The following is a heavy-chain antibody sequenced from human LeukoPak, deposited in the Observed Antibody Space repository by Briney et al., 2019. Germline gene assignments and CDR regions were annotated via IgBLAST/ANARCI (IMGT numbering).Heavy chain of an antibody. CDR1: GGTFSSYA. CDR3: ARDRPAYGGHYYMDV. Sequence: ASVKVSCKASGGTFSSYAISWVRQAPGQGLEWMGGIIPIFGTANYAQKFQGRVTITADESTSTAYMELSSLRSEDTAVYYCARDRPAYGGHYYMDVWGKGTTVTISS. J-gene: IGHJ6*03. CDR2: IIPIFGTA. V-gene: IGHV1-69*13. D-gene: IGHD4/OR15-4a*01.